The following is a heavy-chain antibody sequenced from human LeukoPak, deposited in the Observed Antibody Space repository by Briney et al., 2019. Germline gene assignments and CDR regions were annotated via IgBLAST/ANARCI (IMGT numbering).Heavy chain of an antibody. CDR2: INHSGGT. Sequence: SETLSLTCAVYGGSFSDYYWSWIRQPPGKGLEWIGEINHSGGTNYNTSLKSRVTISLDTSKNQFPLKLSSVTAADTAVYYCARKAYCGGDCYSFDYWGQGTLVTVSS. D-gene: IGHD2-21*02. CDR1: GGSFSDYY. CDR3: ARKAYCGGDCYSFDY. J-gene: IGHJ4*02. V-gene: IGHV4-34*01.